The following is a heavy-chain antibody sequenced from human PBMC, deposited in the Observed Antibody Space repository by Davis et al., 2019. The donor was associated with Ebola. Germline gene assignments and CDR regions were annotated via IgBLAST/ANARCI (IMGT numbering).Heavy chain of an antibody. D-gene: IGHD2-15*01. CDR3: ASRVYSPAYYYYYYYGMDV. CDR1: GGSFSGYY. J-gene: IGHJ6*02. V-gene: IGHV4-34*01. Sequence: MPSETLSLTCAVYGGSFSGYYWSWTRQPPGKGLEWIGEINHSGSTNYNPSLKSRVTMSVDTSKNQFSLKLSSVTAADTAVYYCASRVYSPAYYYYYYYGMDVWGQGTTVTVSS. CDR2: INHSGST.